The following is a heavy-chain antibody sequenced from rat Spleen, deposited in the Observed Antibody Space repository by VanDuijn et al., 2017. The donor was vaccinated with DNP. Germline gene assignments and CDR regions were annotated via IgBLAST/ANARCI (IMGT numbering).Heavy chain of an antibody. Sequence: VQLQESGPGLVKPSQSLSLTCSVTGYYITSNYGGWIRKFPGNKMEWIGHISYSGTTTYNPSLKGRISITRDTSKNHFFLQLNSVTTEDTATYYCARWTYYFDYWGQGVMVTVSS. CDR3: ARWTYYFDY. V-gene: IGHV3-1*01. CDR2: ISYSGTT. CDR1: GYYITSNY. J-gene: IGHJ2*01.